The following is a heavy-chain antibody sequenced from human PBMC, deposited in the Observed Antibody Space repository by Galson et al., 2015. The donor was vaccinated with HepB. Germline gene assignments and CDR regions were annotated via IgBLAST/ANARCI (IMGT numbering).Heavy chain of an antibody. D-gene: IGHD1-26*01. CDR1: GFSFSSSG. CDR3: AKGSIVRGSFAFHI. V-gene: IGHV3-30*02. J-gene: IGHJ3*02. CDR2: IRYDGSEN. Sequence: SLRLSCAASGFSFSSSGMHWVRQAPGKGLEWMAFIRYDGSENSYADSVKGRFTISRDNSKDTLYLQMGSLRAEDTAVYYCAKGSIVRGSFAFHIWGQGTMVIVSS.